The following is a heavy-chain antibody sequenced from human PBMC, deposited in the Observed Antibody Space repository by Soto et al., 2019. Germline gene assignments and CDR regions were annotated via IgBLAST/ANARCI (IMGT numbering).Heavy chain of an antibody. CDR3: ARDSGPGCGGDCYIGY. CDR2: IWYDGSNK. J-gene: IGHJ4*02. CDR1: GFTFSSYG. V-gene: IGHV3-33*01. Sequence: PGGSLRLSCAASGFTFSSYGMHWVRQARGKGLEWVAVIWYDGSNKYYADSVKGRFTISRDNSKNTLYLQMNSLRAEDTAVYYCARDSGPGCGGDCYIGYWGQGTLVTVSS. D-gene: IGHD2-21*02.